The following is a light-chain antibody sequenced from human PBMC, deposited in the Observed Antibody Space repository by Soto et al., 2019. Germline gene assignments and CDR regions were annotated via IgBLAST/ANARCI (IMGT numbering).Light chain of an antibody. CDR1: QSVSSN. CDR3: QQYNNWPPWT. CDR2: DVS. J-gene: IGKJ1*01. Sequence: EIVMTQSPATLSVSPGERATLSCRASQSVSSNLAWYQQKPGQAPRLLIYDVSTRATGVPARFSGSGSGTEFNLTISSLQSADLAVYYCQQYNNWPPWTFGQGTKVDIK. V-gene: IGKV3-15*01.